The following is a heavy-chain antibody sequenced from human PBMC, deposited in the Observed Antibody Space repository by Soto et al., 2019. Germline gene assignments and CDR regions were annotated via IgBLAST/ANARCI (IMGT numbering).Heavy chain of an antibody. CDR1: RGSVTSSRNY. V-gene: IGHV4-31*03. Sequence: PSETLSLTCTVSRGSVTSSRNYWTWIRQHPGKGLEWIGYVSYTGSTYYNPSLRSRITISADTAQNQFSLKLNSVTAADTAVYYCARANYGRWLDYWGQGTVVTVSS. CDR2: VSYTGST. J-gene: IGHJ4*02. D-gene: IGHD3-10*02. CDR3: ARANYGRWLDY.